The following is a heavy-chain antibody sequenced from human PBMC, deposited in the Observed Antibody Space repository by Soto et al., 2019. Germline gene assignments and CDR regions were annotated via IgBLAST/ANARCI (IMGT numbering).Heavy chain of an antibody. CDR2: ISAYNGNT. J-gene: IGHJ3*02. CDR3: XXXXXXXWDLMKNDAFDI. V-gene: IGHV1-18*04. Sequence: QVQLVQSGAEVKKPGASVKVSCKASGYTFTSYGISWVRQAPGQGLEWMGWISAYNGNTNYAQKLQGRVTMTTDTSTSTAYMELRSLRSDDTAVYYXXXXXXXXWDLMKNDAFDIWGQGTMVTVSS. CDR1: GYTFTSYG. D-gene: IGHD1-26*01.